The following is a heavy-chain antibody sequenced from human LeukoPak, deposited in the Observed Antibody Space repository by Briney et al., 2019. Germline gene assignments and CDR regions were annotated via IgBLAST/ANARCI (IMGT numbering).Heavy chain of an antibody. J-gene: IGHJ4*02. CDR2: ISAYNGNT. CDR1: GYTFTSYG. CDR3: ARDYDSSGSLDY. Sequence: ASVKVSCKASGYTFTSYGISWVRQAPGQGLEWMGWISAYNGNTNYAQKLQGRVTITADESTSTAYMELSSLRSEDTAVYYCARDYDSSGSLDYWGQGTLVTVSS. V-gene: IGHV1-18*01. D-gene: IGHD3-22*01.